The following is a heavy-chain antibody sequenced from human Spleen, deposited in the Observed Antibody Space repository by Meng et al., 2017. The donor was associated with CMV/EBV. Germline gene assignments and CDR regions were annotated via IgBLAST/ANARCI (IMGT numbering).Heavy chain of an antibody. J-gene: IGHJ5*02. CDR3: TRALTGTFGWFDP. V-gene: IGHV3-73*01. CDR2: IRSKANSYAT. Sequence: GFTFSGSARHWVRQASGKGLEWVGRIRSKANSYATAYDASVKGRFTISRDDSKNTAYLQMNSLKTEDTAVYYCTRALTGTFGWFDPWGQGTLVTVSS. CDR1: GFTFSGSA. D-gene: IGHD1-7*01.